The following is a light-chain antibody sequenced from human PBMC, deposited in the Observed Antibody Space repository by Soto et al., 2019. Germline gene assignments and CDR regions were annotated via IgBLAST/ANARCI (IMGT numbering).Light chain of an antibody. Sequence: QSALTQPASVSGSPGQSITISCTGTSSDVGGYNYVSWYQQHPGKAPKLMIYDVSNRPSGVSNRFSGSKSGNTASLTISGLQAEDGADYYCSSYTSSSPVVFGGGTQLTVL. V-gene: IGLV2-14*01. CDR2: DVS. CDR3: SSYTSSSPVV. CDR1: SSDVGGYNY. J-gene: IGLJ2*01.